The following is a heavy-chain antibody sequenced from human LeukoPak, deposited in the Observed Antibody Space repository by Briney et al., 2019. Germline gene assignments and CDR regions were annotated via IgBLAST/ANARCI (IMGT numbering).Heavy chain of an antibody. D-gene: IGHD3-16*02. CDR3: ASGIMITFGGVIANDY. Sequence: GGSLRLSCAASGFTFSSYAMHWVRQAPGKGLEYVSAISSNGGSTYYANSVKGRFTISGDNSKNPLYLQMGSLRAEDMAVYYCASGIMITFGGVIANDYWGQGTLVTVSS. CDR1: GFTFSSYA. CDR2: ISSNGGST. V-gene: IGHV3-64*01. J-gene: IGHJ4*02.